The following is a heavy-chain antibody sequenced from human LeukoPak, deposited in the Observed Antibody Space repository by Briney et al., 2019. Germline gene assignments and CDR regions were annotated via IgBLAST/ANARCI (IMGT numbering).Heavy chain of an antibody. CDR3: ARGFYYFDY. CDR1: GFTFSNYW. V-gene: IGHV3-7*01. D-gene: IGHD3-10*01. J-gene: IGHJ4*02. Sequence: EGSLRLSCAASGFTFSNYWMSWVRQAQGKGLEWVANIKQDGSEKNYVDSVKGRFTISRDNAKKSLYLKMNSLRVEDTAVYYCARGFYYFDYWGQGTLVTVSS. CDR2: IKQDGSEK.